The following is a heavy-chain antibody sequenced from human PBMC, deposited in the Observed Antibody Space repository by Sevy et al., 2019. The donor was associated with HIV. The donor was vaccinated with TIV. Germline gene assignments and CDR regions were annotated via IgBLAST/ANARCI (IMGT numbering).Heavy chain of an antibody. CDR3: ARTTGGSEAAFDF. D-gene: IGHD1-1*01. J-gene: IGHJ3*01. V-gene: IGHV3-21*01. Sequence: GGSLRLSCAASGFIFSSYSMNWVRQAPGKGLEWVSFSSSATHYTYYADSVKGRFTVSRDYAKNSLFLQMNSLRAEDTAVYYCARTTGGSEAAFDFWGQGTMVTDSS. CDR2: SSSATHYT. CDR1: GFIFSSYS.